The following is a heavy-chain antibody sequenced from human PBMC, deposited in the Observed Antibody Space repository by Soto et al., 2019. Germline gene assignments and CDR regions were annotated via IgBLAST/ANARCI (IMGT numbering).Heavy chain of an antibody. J-gene: IGHJ4*02. D-gene: IGHD5-18*01. Sequence: ASVKVSCKASGYTFTNYGISWVRQAPGQGLEWMGWINTYDGNTNYAQKLQGRVTMTADTSTSTAYMDLRSLRSGDTAVCYCARGLDTAMVPYYFDYWGQGTLVTVSS. CDR2: INTYDGNT. V-gene: IGHV1-18*01. CDR3: ARGLDTAMVPYYFDY. CDR1: GYTFTNYG.